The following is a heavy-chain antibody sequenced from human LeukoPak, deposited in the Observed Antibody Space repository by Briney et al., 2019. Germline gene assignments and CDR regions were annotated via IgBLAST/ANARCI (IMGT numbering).Heavy chain of an antibody. CDR3: ARESQWLALSIFDY. J-gene: IGHJ4*02. Sequence: ASVKVSCKASGYTFTSYGISWVRQAPGQGLEWMGWISAYNGNTNYAQKLQGRVTMTTDTFTSTAYMELRSLRSDDTAVYYCARESQWLALSIFDYWGQGTLVTVPS. CDR1: GYTFTSYG. CDR2: ISAYNGNT. D-gene: IGHD6-19*01. V-gene: IGHV1-18*01.